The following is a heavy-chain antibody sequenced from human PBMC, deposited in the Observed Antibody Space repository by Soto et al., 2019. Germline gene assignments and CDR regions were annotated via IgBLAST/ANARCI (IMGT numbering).Heavy chain of an antibody. V-gene: IGHV1-8*01. J-gene: IGHJ4*02. CDR3: AGGRVDTFDY. Sequence: QVQLVQSGAEVKKPGASVKVSCKASGYTFTSYDINWVRQATGQGLEWMEWMNPNSGNTGYADNFQGGVTMTINATRSATYMELSSMRSEDTAVYYCAGGRVDTFDYWGQGTLVTVSS. CDR1: GYTFTSYD. CDR2: MNPNSGNT.